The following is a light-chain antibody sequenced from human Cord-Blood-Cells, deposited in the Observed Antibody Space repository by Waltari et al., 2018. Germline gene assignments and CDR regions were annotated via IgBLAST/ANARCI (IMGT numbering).Light chain of an antibody. CDR2: EGS. J-gene: IGLJ3*02. Sequence: QSALTQPAFVSGSPGPSITISCTGTSSDVGSYNLVSWYQQHPGKAPNLMIYEGSKRPSGVSNRFSGSKSGNTASLTISGLQAEDEADYYCCSYAGSSGWVFGGGTKLTVL. CDR3: CSYAGSSGWV. CDR1: SSDVGSYNL. V-gene: IGLV2-23*01.